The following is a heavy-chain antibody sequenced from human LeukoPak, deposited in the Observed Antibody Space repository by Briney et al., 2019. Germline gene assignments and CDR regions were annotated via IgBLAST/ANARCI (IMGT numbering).Heavy chain of an antibody. V-gene: IGHV4-39*01. CDR1: SGSISTSNYY. Sequence: PSETLSLTCTVSSGSISTSNYYWGWIRQPPGKGLEWIGSIYYSGSTYYNPSLKSRVTISVDTSKNQFSLKLSSVTAADTAVYYCARVTYGGNIGVFDYWGQGTLATVSS. D-gene: IGHD4-23*01. CDR2: IYYSGST. CDR3: ARVTYGGNIGVFDY. J-gene: IGHJ4*02.